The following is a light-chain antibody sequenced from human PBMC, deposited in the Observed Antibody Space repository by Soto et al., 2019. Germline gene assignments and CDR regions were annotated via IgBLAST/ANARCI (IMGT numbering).Light chain of an antibody. CDR3: EKYDSVPLT. V-gene: IGKV1-27*01. CDR1: QGIFNY. CDR2: GAS. Sequence: DIQMTQSPSSLSASVGDRVTITCRASQGIFNYLAWYQQRPGKVPRLLIYGASTLQSGVPSRFSGSGSGTDFTLTISSLQPEDVATYYCEKYDSVPLTFGGGTKVELK. J-gene: IGKJ4*01.